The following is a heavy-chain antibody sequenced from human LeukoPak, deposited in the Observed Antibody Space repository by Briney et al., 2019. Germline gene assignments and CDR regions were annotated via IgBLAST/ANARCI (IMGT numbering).Heavy chain of an antibody. J-gene: IGHJ4*02. CDR2: IYYSGST. D-gene: IGHD6-13*01. CDR3: ARDRRWNQPYSSSWYSDY. Sequence: SETLSLTCTVSGGSISSYYWSWIRQPPGKGLEWIGYIYYSGSTNYNPSLKSRVTISVDTSKNQFSLKLSSVTAADTAVYYCARDRRWNQPYSSSWYSDYWGQGTLVTVSS. V-gene: IGHV4-59*12. CDR1: GGSISSYY.